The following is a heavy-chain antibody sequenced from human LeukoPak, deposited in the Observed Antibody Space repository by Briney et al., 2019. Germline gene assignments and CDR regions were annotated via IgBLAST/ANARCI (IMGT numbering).Heavy chain of an antibody. CDR2: ISWIGGQT. J-gene: IGHJ6*03. V-gene: IGHV3-9*02. Sequence: GGSMRPSCPASGFPSDDYAMHWDRQAPGKGLEWVSGISWIGGQTAYADSVKGRFIISTEDANNSLSPQMNSLTAQDTAFYYCAKDKTFYCFYMYVWGKGTTVTVSS. CDR1: GFPSDDYA. CDR3: AKDKTFYCFYMYV.